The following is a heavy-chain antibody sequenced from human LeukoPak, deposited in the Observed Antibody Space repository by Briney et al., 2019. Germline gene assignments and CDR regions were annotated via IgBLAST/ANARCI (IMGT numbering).Heavy chain of an antibody. V-gene: IGHV4-61*02. CDR3: ATDGMVRGPDAWFDS. D-gene: IGHD3-10*01. Sequence: SETLSLTCTVSGGSVSSGRYYWSWIRQPAGKGLEWIGRIYTRGSTNYNPSLKSRVTISVDTSKNQFSLNLTSVTAADTAVYYCATDGMVRGPDAWFDSWGQGTLVTVSS. CDR2: IYTRGST. CDR1: GGSVSSGRYY. J-gene: IGHJ5*01.